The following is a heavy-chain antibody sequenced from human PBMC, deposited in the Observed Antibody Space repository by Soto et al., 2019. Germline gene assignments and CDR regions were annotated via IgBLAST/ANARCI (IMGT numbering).Heavy chain of an antibody. CDR2: MNPNSGNT. Sequence: ASVKVSCKASGYTFTSYDINWVRQATGQGLEWMGWMNPNSGNTGYAQKFQGRVTMTRNTSISTAYMELTSVTAADTAVYYCASSDPYYFFDYWGLGTLVTVSS. D-gene: IGHD2-21*01. CDR1: GYTFTSYD. J-gene: IGHJ4*02. CDR3: ASSDPYYFFDY. V-gene: IGHV1-8*01.